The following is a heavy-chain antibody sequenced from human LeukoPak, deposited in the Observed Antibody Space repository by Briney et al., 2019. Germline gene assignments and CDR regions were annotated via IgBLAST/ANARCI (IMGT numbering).Heavy chain of an antibody. D-gene: IGHD4-17*01. J-gene: IGHJ4*02. CDR1: GGSFSGYY. CDR2: INHSGST. Sequence: SETLSLTCAVYGGSFSGYYWSWIRQPPGKGLEWIGEINHSGSTNYNPSLKSRVTISVDTSKNQFSLKLSSVTAAGTAVYYCARMRGYGDYFSTFDYWGQGTLVTVS. V-gene: IGHV4-34*01. CDR3: ARMRGYGDYFSTFDY.